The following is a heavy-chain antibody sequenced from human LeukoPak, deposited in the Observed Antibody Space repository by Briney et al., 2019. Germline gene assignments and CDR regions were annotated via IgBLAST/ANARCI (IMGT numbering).Heavy chain of an antibody. CDR3: ARSRLARYYDSSGPYNGPSPGGWFDP. CDR1: GGSFSGYY. J-gene: IGHJ5*02. Sequence: SETLSLTCAVYGGSFSGYYWSWIRQPPGKGLEWIGEINHSGSTNYNPSLKSRVTISVDTSKNQFSLKLSSVTAADTAVYYCARSRLARYYDSSGPYNGPSPGGWFDPWGQGTLVTVSS. V-gene: IGHV4-34*01. CDR2: INHSGST. D-gene: IGHD3-22*01.